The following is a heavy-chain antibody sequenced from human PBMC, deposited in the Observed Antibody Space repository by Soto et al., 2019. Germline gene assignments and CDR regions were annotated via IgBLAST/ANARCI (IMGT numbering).Heavy chain of an antibody. CDR2: IYYSGST. CDR1: GASISSYY. D-gene: IGHD2-2*01. V-gene: IGHV4-59*01. J-gene: IGHJ3*02. CDR3: ARFIVVGAFDI. Sequence: SETLSLTCTVSGASISSYYWSWIRQPPGKGLEWIGYIYYSGSTNYNPSLKSRVTISVDTSKNQFSLKLNSVTAADTAVYYCARFIVVGAFDIWGQGTMVTVSS.